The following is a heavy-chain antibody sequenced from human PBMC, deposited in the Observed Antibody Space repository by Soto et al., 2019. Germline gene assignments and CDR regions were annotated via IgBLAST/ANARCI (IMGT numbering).Heavy chain of an antibody. CDR3: ATPTRTGSRRGFDI. J-gene: IGHJ3*02. V-gene: IGHV5-51*01. CDR2: IYPSDSDT. CDR1: GYSFTSYW. Sequence: GESLKISCKASGYSFTSYWIGWVRQIPGKGLEWMGIIYPSDSDTRYGPSFQGQVTIPADKSISTAYLQWNSLKASDTAMYYCATPTRTGSRRGFDIWGQGTMVTVSS.